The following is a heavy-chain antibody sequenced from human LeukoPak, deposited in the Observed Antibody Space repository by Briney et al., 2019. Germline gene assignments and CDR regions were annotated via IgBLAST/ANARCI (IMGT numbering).Heavy chain of an antibody. CDR3: AREHVDTAMVTPPHYFDY. CDR1: GFTFSSYG. V-gene: IGHV3-23*01. J-gene: IGHJ4*02. CDR2: ISGSGGST. D-gene: IGHD5-18*01. Sequence: GGSLRLSCAASGFTFSSYGMTWVRQAPGKGLEWVSAISGSGGSTYYADSVKGRFTISRDNSKNMLYLQMNSLRAEDTAVYYCAREHVDTAMVTPPHYFDYWGQGTLVTVSS.